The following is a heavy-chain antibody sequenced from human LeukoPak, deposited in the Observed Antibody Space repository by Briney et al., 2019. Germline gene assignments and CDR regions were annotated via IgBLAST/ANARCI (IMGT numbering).Heavy chain of an antibody. J-gene: IGHJ4*02. CDR1: GFTFDDYA. CDR2: ISWNSGSI. D-gene: IGHD3-10*01. Sequence: GRSLRLSCAASGFTFDDYAMHWVRQAPGKGLEWVSGISWNSGSIGYADSVKGRFTISRDNAKNSLYLQMNSLRSEDTALYYCAKVLWFAELLDAYWGQGTLVTVSS. V-gene: IGHV3-9*01. CDR3: AKVLWFAELLDAY.